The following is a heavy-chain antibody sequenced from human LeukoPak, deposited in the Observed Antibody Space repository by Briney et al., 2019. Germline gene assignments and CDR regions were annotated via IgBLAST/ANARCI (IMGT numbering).Heavy chain of an antibody. CDR2: INPTSGST. D-gene: IGHD5-18*01. CDR1: GYSFTSYY. CDR3: ARGYNYGDY. V-gene: IGHV1-46*01. Sequence: ASVKVSCEASGYSFTSYYIHWVRQAPGQGLEWMGIINPTSGSTSYAQKFQGRVTMTRDTSTSTVYMELSSLRSEDTAVYYCARGYNYGDYWGQGTLVTVSS. J-gene: IGHJ4*02.